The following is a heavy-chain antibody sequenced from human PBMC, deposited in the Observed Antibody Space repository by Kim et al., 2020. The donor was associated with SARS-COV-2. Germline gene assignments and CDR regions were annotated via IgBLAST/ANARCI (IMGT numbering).Heavy chain of an antibody. D-gene: IGHD2-2*01. CDR1: GFTFDDYA. V-gene: IGHV3-9*01. CDR2: ISWNSGSI. Sequence: GGSLRLSCAASGFTFDDYAMHWVRQAPGKGLEWVSGISWNSGSIGYADSVKGRFTISRDNAKNSLYLQMNSLRAEDTALYYCAKASDIVVVPAAKGPYFFDYWGQGTLVTVSS. CDR3: AKASDIVVVPAAKGPYFFDY. J-gene: IGHJ4*02.